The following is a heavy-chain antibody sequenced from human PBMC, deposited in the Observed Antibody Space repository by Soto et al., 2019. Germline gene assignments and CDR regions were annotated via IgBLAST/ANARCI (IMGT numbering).Heavy chain of an antibody. CDR1: GYSFGNYG. Sequence: SGKVSCKASGYSFGNYGITWVRQAPGQGLEWMGWISAYNGNTNYAQNFQGRVTMTTDTSSSTAYMELTSLRSDDTAVYYCATSHSSGWYSPVDYWG. J-gene: IGHJ4*01. CDR2: ISAYNGNT. V-gene: IGHV1-18*01. D-gene: IGHD6-19*01. CDR3: ATSHSSGWYSPVDY.